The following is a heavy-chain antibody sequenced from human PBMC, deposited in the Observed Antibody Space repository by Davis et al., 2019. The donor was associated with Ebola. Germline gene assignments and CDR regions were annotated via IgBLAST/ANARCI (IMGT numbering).Heavy chain of an antibody. CDR1: GFTFSSYA. CDR2: INSDGSST. CDR3: ARGPSFLVS. V-gene: IGHV3-74*01. Sequence: GESLKISCAASGFTFSSYAMSWVRQAPGKGLVWVSRINSDGSSTSYADSVKGRFTISRDNAKNTLYLQMNSLRAEDTAVYYCARGPSFLVSWGQGTLVTVSS. J-gene: IGHJ4*02. D-gene: IGHD2/OR15-2a*01.